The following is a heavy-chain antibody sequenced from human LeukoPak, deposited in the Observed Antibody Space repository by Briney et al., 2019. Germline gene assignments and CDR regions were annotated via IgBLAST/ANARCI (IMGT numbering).Heavy chain of an antibody. J-gene: IGHJ5*02. CDR2: LSTRGNT. Sequence: PSRTLSLTCSVSGASVSSGNYFWTWIRQPTGKGLEWIGRLSTRGNTNYNPSLESRVTISGDTSKNQFSLQLRSVTAADTAVYYCTRALCINGVCEWFDPWGQGTLVTVSS. CDR1: GASVSSGNYF. D-gene: IGHD2-8*01. V-gene: IGHV4-61*02. CDR3: TRALCINGVCEWFDP.